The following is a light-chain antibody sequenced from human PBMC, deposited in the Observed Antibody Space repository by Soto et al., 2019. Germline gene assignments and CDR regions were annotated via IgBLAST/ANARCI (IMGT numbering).Light chain of an antibody. Sequence: EIVLTQSPGTLSLSPGERATLSCRASQRVTGSSLAWYQHKPGQAPRLLIYGASSRATGIPDRFSGSGSGTDFTLTVSRLEPEDFAVYYCQQYGDSPRTFGQGTKVEMK. CDR3: QQYGDSPRT. CDR1: QRVTGSS. J-gene: IGKJ1*01. V-gene: IGKV3-20*01. CDR2: GAS.